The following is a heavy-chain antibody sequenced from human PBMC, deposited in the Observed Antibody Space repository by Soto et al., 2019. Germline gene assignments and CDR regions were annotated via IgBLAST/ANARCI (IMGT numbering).Heavy chain of an antibody. V-gene: IGHV3-23*01. Sequence: EVQLLESGGGLVQPGGSLRLSCAASGFTFNNYAMTWVRQAPGKGLEWVSAISGGGDTTSYADSVKGRFTVSRDGSKNTLYLAKTSPRTQGPAPYFRAKGPGASGNLTPPVYFWGPGTLVTVSS. CDR3: AKGPGASGNLTPPVYF. D-gene: IGHD3-10*01. CDR2: ISGGGDTT. CDR1: GFTFNNYA. J-gene: IGHJ4*02.